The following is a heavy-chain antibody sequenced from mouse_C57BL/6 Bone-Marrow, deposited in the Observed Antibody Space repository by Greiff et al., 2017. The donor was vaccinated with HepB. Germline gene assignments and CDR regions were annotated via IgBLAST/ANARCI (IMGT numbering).Heavy chain of an antibody. D-gene: IGHD1-1*01. CDR2: ILPGSGST. V-gene: IGHV1-9*01. CDR1: GYTFTGYW. J-gene: IGHJ1*03. Sequence: QVQLKESGAELLKPGASVKLSRKATGYTFTGYWIEWVKQRPGHGLEWIGEILPGSGSTNYNDKFKGKATFTADTSSNTAYMQHSSLTTEDSAIYCWERDYYGSYWYFDVWGKGTTVTVSS. CDR3: ERDYYGSYWYFDV.